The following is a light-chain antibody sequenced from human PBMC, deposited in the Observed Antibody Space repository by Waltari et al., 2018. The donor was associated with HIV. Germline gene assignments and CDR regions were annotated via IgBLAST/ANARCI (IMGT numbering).Light chain of an antibody. CDR3: QQYNNWPPYT. J-gene: IGKJ2*01. Sequence: EIVMTQSPATLSVSPGERATLSCRASQSVSSDLAWYQQKPGQAPRLLIYDASTRATDIPARFSGSGSGTEFALTISSLQSEDFAVYYCQQYNNWPPYTFGQGTKLEI. CDR2: DAS. CDR1: QSVSSD. V-gene: IGKV3-15*01.